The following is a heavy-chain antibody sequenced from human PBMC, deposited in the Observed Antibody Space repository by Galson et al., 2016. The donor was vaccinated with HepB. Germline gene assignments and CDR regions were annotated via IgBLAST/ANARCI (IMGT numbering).Heavy chain of an antibody. CDR1: GYTFTSYY. D-gene: IGHD3-22*01. J-gene: IGHJ4*02. V-gene: IGHV1-46*01. Sequence: SVKVSCKASGYTFTSYYIHWVRQAPGQGLEWMGMIKPSGGSTTYAQKFQGRVTVTRDTSTSTVYMDLGSLRSDDPAGYFCARDQSRRYYDSSSMYYFDYWVQGTLVTVSS. CDR2: IKPSGGST. CDR3: ARDQSRRYYDSSSMYYFDY.